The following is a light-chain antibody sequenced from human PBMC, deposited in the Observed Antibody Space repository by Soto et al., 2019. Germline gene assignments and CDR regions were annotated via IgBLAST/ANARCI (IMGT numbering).Light chain of an antibody. V-gene: IGLV2-23*01. CDR2: EGS. CDR3: CSYAGSSTYV. CDR1: SSDVGSYNL. Sequence: QSPLTQPASVSGSPGQSSTISCTGTSSDVGSYNLVSWYQQYPGKAPKLMIYEGSKRPSGVSNRFSGSKSGNTASLTISGLQAEDEADYYCCSYAGSSTYVFGTGTKVTVL. J-gene: IGLJ1*01.